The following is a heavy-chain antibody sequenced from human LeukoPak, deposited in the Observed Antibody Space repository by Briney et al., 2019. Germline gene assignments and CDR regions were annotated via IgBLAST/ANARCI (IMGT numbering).Heavy chain of an antibody. D-gene: IGHD6-13*01. J-gene: IGHJ6*03. Sequence: GGSLRLSCAASGFTFSSYAMSWVRQAPGKGLEWVSAISGSGGSTYYADSVKGRFTTSRDNSKNTLYLQMNSLRAEDTAVYYCAKDARQQLPTQDYYYYYMDVWGKGTTVTVSS. CDR2: ISGSGGST. V-gene: IGHV3-23*01. CDR3: AKDARQQLPTQDYYYYYMDV. CDR1: GFTFSSYA.